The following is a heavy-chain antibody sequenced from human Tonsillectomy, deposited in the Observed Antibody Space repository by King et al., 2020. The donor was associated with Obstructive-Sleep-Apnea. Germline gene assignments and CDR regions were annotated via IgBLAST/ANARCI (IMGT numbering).Heavy chain of an antibody. CDR3: ARVRVAHGDFPL. Sequence: VQLVESGGGVVQPGTSPRLSCAASGFNFSSYALHWVRQAPGKGLEWVAVISLDGGNKDYADSVKGRFTISRDNSKYTLYLQMNSLRTEDTAVYYCARVRVAHGDFPLWGRGTLVTVSS. CDR1: GFNFSSYA. V-gene: IGHV3-30-3*01. D-gene: IGHD4-17*01. J-gene: IGHJ2*01. CDR2: ISLDGGNK.